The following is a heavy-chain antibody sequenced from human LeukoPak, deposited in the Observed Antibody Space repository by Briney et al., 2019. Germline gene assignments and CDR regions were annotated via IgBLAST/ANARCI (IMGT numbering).Heavy chain of an antibody. Sequence: SETLSLTCTVSGDSISSYYWSWIRQPPGKGLEWIGFIYYSGSTNYNPSLKSRVTISIDTSKNQFPLKLSSVTAPDTAVYYCARRPSGSDAFDIWGQGTMVTVSS. CDR1: GDSISSYY. CDR3: ARRPSGSDAFDI. J-gene: IGHJ3*02. V-gene: IGHV4-59*08. CDR2: IYYSGST. D-gene: IGHD3-22*01.